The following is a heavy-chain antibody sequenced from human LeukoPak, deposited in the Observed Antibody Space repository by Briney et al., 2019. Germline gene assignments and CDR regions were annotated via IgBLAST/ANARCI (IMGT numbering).Heavy chain of an antibody. J-gene: IGHJ6*02. V-gene: IGHV3-53*01. CDR2: IYSGGST. Sequence: GGSLRLSCAASGFTVSSNYMSWVRQAPGKGLEWVSVIYSGGSTYYADSVKGRFTISRDNSKNTLYLQMNSLRAEDTAVYYCARDTIVVVPAASRYYYYGMDVWGQGTTVTVSS. D-gene: IGHD2-2*01. CDR3: ARDTIVVVPAASRYYYYGMDV. CDR1: GFTVSSNY.